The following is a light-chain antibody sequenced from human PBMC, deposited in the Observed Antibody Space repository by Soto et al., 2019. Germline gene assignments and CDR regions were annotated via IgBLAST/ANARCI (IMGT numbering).Light chain of an antibody. J-gene: IGKJ1*01. Sequence: EIVLTQCPGTLSLSPGERATLSCRASQSVSSSYLAWYQQKPGQAPRLLIYGASSRATGIPDRFSGSGSGTDFTLTISRLDPEDFAVYYCQQYNTFGQGTKVDIK. CDR2: GAS. CDR3: QQYNT. V-gene: IGKV3-20*01. CDR1: QSVSSSY.